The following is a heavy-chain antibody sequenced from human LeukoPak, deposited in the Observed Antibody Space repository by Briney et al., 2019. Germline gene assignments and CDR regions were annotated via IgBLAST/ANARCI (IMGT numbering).Heavy chain of an antibody. V-gene: IGHV3-7*03. CDR3: ARDSGWFRFDS. CDR1: GFTFGSCW. CDR2: IKEDGSDK. Sequence: SGGSLRLSCAASGFTFGSCWMNWVRQAPGKGLEWVANIKEDGSDKYYVDSVKGRFTISRDNAKNSLYLQMNSLRAEDTAVYYCARDSGWFRFDSWGQGTLVTVSS. D-gene: IGHD6-13*01. J-gene: IGHJ4*02.